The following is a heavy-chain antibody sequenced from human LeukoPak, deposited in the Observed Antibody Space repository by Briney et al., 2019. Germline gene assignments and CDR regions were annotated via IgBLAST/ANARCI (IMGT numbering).Heavy chain of an antibody. Sequence: GGSLRLSCEASGFTFKTHAMSWVRQAPGKGLQWVSAISGSGTKTYYADSVKGGFTVSRDNSKKTVYLQFNSLKVKDSALYYCAKDTYSDYDFTFSFGPWGQGTLVSVSS. CDR2: ISGSGTKT. CDR3: AKDTYSDYDFTFSFGP. V-gene: IGHV3-23*01. CDR1: GFTFKTHA. J-gene: IGHJ5*02. D-gene: IGHD4-11*01.